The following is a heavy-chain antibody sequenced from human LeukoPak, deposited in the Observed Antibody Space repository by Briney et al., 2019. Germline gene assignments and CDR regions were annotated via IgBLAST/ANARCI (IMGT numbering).Heavy chain of an antibody. CDR1: GFTFSDYW. V-gene: IGHV3-73*01. CDR2: IRSKANSYAT. D-gene: IGHD3-22*01. J-gene: IGHJ4*02. Sequence: GGSLRLSCAASGFTFSDYWMHWVRQASGKGLEWVGRIRSKANSYATAYAASVKGRFTISRDDSKNTAYLQMNSLKTEDTAVYYCTSLLYYYDSSGYYPNHDYWGQGTLVTVSS. CDR3: TSLLYYYDSSGYYPNHDY.